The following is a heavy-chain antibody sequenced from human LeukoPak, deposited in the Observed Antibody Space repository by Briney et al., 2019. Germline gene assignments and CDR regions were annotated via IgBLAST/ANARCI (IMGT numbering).Heavy chain of an antibody. V-gene: IGHV1-69*01. J-gene: IGHJ6*02. CDR2: IIPIFGTA. CDR1: GGTFSSYA. D-gene: IGHD2-15*01. Sequence: SVTVSCTASGGTFSSYAISWVRQAPGQGLEWMGGIIPIFGTANYAQKVQGRVTITADESTSTAYMELSSLRSEDTAVYYCARGGGGGYCSGGSCYSRVRFGVSYYGMDVWGQGTTVTVSS. CDR3: ARGGGGGYCSGGSCYSRVRFGVSYYGMDV.